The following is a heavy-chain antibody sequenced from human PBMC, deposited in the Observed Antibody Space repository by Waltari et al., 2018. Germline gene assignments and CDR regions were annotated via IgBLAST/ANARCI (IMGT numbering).Heavy chain of an antibody. J-gene: IGHJ4*02. CDR2: IYISGTT. CDR1: GGSLSNPW. V-gene: IGHV4-4*07. Sequence: QLQESGPRLVKPSETLSLTCSVSGGSLSNPWWSWIRQPAGKGLEWIGRIYISGTTNKNPSLESRITVSLDTPKNQFSLKLTSVSAADTAVYYCARQATSWSGFDYWGPGIQVIVSS. CDR3: ARQATSWSGFDY. D-gene: IGHD2-15*01.